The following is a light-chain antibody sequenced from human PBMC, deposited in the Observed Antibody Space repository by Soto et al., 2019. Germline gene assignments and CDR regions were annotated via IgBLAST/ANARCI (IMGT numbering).Light chain of an antibody. CDR2: NNH. CDR1: SSNIGSNT. V-gene: IGLV1-44*01. J-gene: IGLJ2*01. Sequence: QSVLTQPPSASGTPGHWVTISCSGSSSNIGSNTVHWYQQLPGTAPRLLIYNNHQRPSGVPDRFSASKSGTSASLALTEVQSEDEADYYCASWDESLNALVFGGGTKLTV. CDR3: ASWDESLNALV.